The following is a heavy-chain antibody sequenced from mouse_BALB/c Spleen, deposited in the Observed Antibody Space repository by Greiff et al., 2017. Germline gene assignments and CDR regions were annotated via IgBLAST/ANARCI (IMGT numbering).Heavy chain of an antibody. CDR3: ARVDYSYAMDY. CDR2: IWAGGST. D-gene: IGHD1-1*01. Sequence: VMLVESGPGLVAPSQSLSITCTVSGFSLNSYGVHWVRQPPGKGLEWLGVIWAGGSTNYNSALMSRLSISKDNSKSQVFLKMNSLQTDDTAMYYCARVDYSYAMDYWGQGTSVTVSS. V-gene: IGHV2-9*02. J-gene: IGHJ4*01. CDR1: GFSLNSYG.